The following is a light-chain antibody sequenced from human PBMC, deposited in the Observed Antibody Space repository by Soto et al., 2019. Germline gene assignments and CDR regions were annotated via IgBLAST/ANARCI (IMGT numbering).Light chain of an antibody. CDR2: GTS. J-gene: IGKJ3*01. V-gene: IGKV3-20*01. CDR3: QQYGTSPFT. CDR1: QSVGSTF. Sequence: EIVLTQSPGTLSLSPGERATLSCRASQSVGSTFLAWYQQKAGQAPRLLIYGTSSRATGIPDRFSGSGSGTDFTLTINRLEPEDFAVYYCQQYGTSPFTFGPGTKVDIK.